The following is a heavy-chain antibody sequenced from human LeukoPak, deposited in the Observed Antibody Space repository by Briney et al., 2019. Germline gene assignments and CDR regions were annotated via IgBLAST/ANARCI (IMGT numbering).Heavy chain of an antibody. CDR3: ARDGENHYYDY. CDR2: IYSGGTI. Sequence: GGSLRLSCAASGFTVSSNHNHMSWVRQAPGKGLEWVSVIYSGGTIFYADSVKGRYTISRDNSKNTVYLEMNSLRAEDTAVYYCARDGENHYYDYWGQGTLVTVST. D-gene: IGHD7-27*01. CDR1: GFTVSSNH. V-gene: IGHV3-66*01. J-gene: IGHJ4*02.